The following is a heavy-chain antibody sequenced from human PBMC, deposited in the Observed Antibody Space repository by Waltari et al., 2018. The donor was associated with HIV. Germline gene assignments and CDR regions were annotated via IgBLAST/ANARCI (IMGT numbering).Heavy chain of an antibody. Sequence: EVQLLESGGGLVQPGGSLRLSCAASGFTFSSYAMRWVRQAPGKGLEWVSAISGSGGSTYYADSVKGRFTISRDNSKNTLYLQMNSLRAEDTAVYYCAKDRRQYYYDSSGYYYPYWGQGTLVTVSS. CDR3: AKDRRQYYYDSSGYYYPY. V-gene: IGHV3-23*01. D-gene: IGHD3-22*01. J-gene: IGHJ4*02. CDR1: GFTFSSYA. CDR2: ISGSGGST.